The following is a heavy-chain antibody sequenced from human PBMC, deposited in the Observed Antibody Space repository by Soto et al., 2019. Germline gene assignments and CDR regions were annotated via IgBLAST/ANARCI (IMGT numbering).Heavy chain of an antibody. CDR2: IYYIFST. CDR1: GGSLSSYY. D-gene: IGHD3-10*01. Sequence: SETLSLTCVVSGGSLSSYYWIWIRQPPVNGLEFIGYIYYIFSTNYNPSLKSRFTISLYTSKNHFSLKLISFTAADTAVYYCARTSGSTNDYWGRGTLVTVSS. V-gene: IGHV4-59*01. J-gene: IGHJ4*02. CDR3: ARTSGSTNDY.